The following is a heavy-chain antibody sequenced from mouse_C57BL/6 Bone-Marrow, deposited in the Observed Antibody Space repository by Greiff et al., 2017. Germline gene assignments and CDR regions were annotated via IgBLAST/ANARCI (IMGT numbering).Heavy chain of an antibody. CDR3: AGYDYYGSSPRAMDY. CDR2: IYPSDSET. Sequence: QVQLQQPGAELVRPGSSVKLSCKASGYTFTSYWMDWVKQRPGQGLEWIGNIYPSDSETHYNQKFKDKATLTVDKSSSTAYMQLSSLTSEDSAVYYCAGYDYYGSSPRAMDYWGQGTSVTVSS. CDR1: GYTFTSYW. D-gene: IGHD1-1*01. J-gene: IGHJ4*01. V-gene: IGHV1-61*01.